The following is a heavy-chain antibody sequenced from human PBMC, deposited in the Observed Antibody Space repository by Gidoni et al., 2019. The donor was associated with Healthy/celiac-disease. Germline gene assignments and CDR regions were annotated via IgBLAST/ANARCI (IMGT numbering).Heavy chain of an antibody. CDR2: IYHSGST. CDR1: GGSISRGGYS. J-gene: IGHJ3*02. V-gene: IGHV4-30-2*01. D-gene: IGHD3-22*01. Sequence: QLQLQESGSGLVKPSQTLSLNCAVSGGSISRGGYSWSWIRPPPGKGLEWIGYIYHSGSTYYNPSLKSRVTISVDRSKNQFSLKLSSVTAADTAVYYCASSLNYYDSSGYYFAAFDIWGQGTMVTVSS. CDR3: ASSLNYYDSSGYYFAAFDI.